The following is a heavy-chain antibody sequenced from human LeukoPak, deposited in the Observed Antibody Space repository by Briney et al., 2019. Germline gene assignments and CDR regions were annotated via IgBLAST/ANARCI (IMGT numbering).Heavy chain of an antibody. CDR1: GYTFTSYG. CDR2: ISAYNGNT. V-gene: IGHV1-18*01. J-gene: IGHJ5*02. D-gene: IGHD6-13*01. CDR3: ARDQYSSSWLPFDP. Sequence: ASVKVSCKASGYTFTSYGISWVRQAPGQGLEWMGWISAYNGNTNYAQKLQGRVTMTTDTSTSTAYMELRSLRSDDTAVYYCARDQYSSSWLPFDPWGQGTLVTVSS.